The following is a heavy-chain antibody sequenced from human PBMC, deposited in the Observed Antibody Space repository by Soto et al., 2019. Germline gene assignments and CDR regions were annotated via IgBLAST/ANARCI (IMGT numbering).Heavy chain of an antibody. CDR2: IYHSGST. V-gene: IGHV4-30-2*01. CDR1: GGSISSGGYS. D-gene: IGHD4-17*01. Sequence: QLQLQESGSGLVKPSQTLSLTCAVSGGSISSGGYSWSWIRQPPGKGLEWIGYIYHSGSTYYNPSLKSRVTISVDSSKNQFSLKLSSVTAADTAVYYCARDGDDYGDSWYFDLWGRGTLVTVSS. CDR3: ARDGDDYGDSWYFDL. J-gene: IGHJ2*01.